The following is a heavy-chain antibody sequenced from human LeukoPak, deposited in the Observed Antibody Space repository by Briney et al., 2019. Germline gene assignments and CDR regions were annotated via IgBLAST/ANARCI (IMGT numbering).Heavy chain of an antibody. CDR2: IYHSGST. J-gene: IGHJ4*02. CDR3: ARDAFTYYGSGSYLGY. V-gene: IGHV4-4*02. CDR1: GGSISSSNW. D-gene: IGHD3-10*01. Sequence: SETLSLTCAVSGGSISSSNWWSWVRQPPGKGLEWIGEIYHSGSTNYNPSLKSRVTISVDKSKNQFSLKLSSVTAADTAVYYCARDAFTYYGSGSYLGYWGQGTLVTVSS.